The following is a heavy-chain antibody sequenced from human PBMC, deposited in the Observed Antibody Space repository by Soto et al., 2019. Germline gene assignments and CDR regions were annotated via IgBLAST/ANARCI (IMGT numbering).Heavy chain of an antibody. V-gene: IGHV4-34*01. D-gene: IGHD3-10*01. CDR3: ARVSGSYYNRGIDY. CDR2: INHSGST. J-gene: IGHJ4*02. CDR1: GGSLSGYY. Sequence: QVQLQQWGAGLLKRSDTLSLTCAVYGGSLSGYYWSWIRQPPGKGLEWIGEINHSGSTNYNPSLKSRVTISVDTSKNQFSLKLSSVTAADTAVYYCARVSGSYYNRGIDYWGQGTLVTVSS.